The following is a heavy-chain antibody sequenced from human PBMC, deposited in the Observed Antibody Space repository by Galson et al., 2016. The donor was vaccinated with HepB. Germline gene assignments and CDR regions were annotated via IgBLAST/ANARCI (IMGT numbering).Heavy chain of an antibody. V-gene: IGHV6-1*01. CDR3: ARGGRGYSALLFDY. D-gene: IGHD5-24*01. J-gene: IGHJ4*02. CDR2: TYYMTKWYD. CDR1: GDSVSSNSAT. Sequence: CAISGDSVSSNSATWNWIRQSPSRGLEYLGRTYYMTKWYDDYGVSVKSRININLDTSKNQVSLQLNSVTPEDTAVYYCARGGRGYSALLFDYWGQGTLVTVSS.